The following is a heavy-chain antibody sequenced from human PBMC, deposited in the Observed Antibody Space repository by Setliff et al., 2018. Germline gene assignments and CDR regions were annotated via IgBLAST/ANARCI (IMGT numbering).Heavy chain of an antibody. CDR1: GFTFSSYA. V-gene: IGHV3-23*01. J-gene: IGHJ4*02. CDR3: ARAFYYDFWTFDY. D-gene: IGHD3-3*01. CDR2: ISGSGGST. Sequence: LRLSCAASGFTFSSYAMSWVRQAPGKGLEWVSAISGSGGSTYYADSVKGRFTISRDNSKNTLSLQMNSLRAEDTAVYYCARAFYYDFWTFDYWGQGTLVTVSS.